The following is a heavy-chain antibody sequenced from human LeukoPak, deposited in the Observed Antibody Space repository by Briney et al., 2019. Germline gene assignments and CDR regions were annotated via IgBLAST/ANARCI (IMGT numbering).Heavy chain of an antibody. J-gene: IGHJ4*02. Sequence: ASVKVSCKASGYTFTGYYMHWVRQAPGQGLEWMGWINPNSGGTNYAQKFQGRVTMTRDTSISTAYMVLSRLRSDDTAVYYCARASPVGTTYYYGSGSYYSNDYWGQGTLVTVSS. V-gene: IGHV1-2*02. CDR3: ARASPVGTTYYYGSGSYYSNDY. CDR2: INPNSGGT. CDR1: GYTFTGYY. D-gene: IGHD3-10*01.